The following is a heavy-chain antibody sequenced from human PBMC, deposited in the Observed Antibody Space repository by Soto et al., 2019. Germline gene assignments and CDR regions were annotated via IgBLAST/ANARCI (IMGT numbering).Heavy chain of an antibody. J-gene: IGHJ4*02. V-gene: IGHV3-30*18. Sequence: GGSLRLSCAASGFTFSSYGMHWVRQAPGKGLEWVAVISYDGSNKYYADSVKDRFTISRDNSKNTLYLQMNSLRAEDTAVYYCANFGSSWFLEDYWGQGTLVTVSS. CDR3: ANFGSSWFLEDY. D-gene: IGHD6-13*01. CDR1: GFTFSSYG. CDR2: ISYDGSNK.